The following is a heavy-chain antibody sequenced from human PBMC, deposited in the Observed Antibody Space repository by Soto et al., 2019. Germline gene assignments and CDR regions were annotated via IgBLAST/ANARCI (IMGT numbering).Heavy chain of an antibody. J-gene: IGHJ6*02. CDR2: ISYDGSNK. V-gene: IGHV3-30*18. D-gene: IGHD2-2*02. CDR3: AKVGCSSTSCYTHYYYYYGMDV. Sequence: SLRLSCAASGFTFSSYGMHWVRQAPGKGLEWVAVISYDGSNKYYADSVKGRFTISRDNSKNTLYLQMNSLRAEDTAVYYCAKVGCSSTSCYTHYYYYYGMDVWGQGTTVTVSS. CDR1: GFTFSSYG.